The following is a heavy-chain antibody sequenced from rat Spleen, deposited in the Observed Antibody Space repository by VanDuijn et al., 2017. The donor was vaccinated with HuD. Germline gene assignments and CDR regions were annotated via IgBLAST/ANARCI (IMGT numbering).Heavy chain of an antibody. V-gene: IGHV5-22*01. D-gene: IGHD1-10*01. Sequence: EVQLVESGGGLVQPGRSLKLSCAASGFTFSDYTMAWVRQAPKKGLEWVAAISYEGGSTYYGDSVKGRFTISRDNAKNTLYLQMSSLKSEDTATYYCARRFITTMGYVMDAWGQGASVTVSS. J-gene: IGHJ4*01. CDR1: GFTFSDYT. CDR2: ISYEGGST. CDR3: ARRFITTMGYVMDA.